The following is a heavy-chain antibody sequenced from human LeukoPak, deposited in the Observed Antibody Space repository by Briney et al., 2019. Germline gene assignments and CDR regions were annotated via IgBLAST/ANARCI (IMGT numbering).Heavy chain of an antibody. CDR1: GFTFSTEW. CDR2: MKEEGGNI. D-gene: IGHD6-19*01. V-gene: IGHV3-7*01. CDR3: TRDGCSGWCHDY. Sequence: GGSLRLSCAASGFTFSTEWMGWVRQAPGKGPEWVATMKEEGGNIYYVDSVRGRFTISRDNAKNSLFLQMNSLRADDTAVYYCTRDGCSGWCHDYWGQGTLVTVSS. J-gene: IGHJ4*02.